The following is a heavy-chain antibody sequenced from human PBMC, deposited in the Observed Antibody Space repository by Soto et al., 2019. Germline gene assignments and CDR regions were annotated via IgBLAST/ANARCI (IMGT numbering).Heavy chain of an antibody. CDR1: GYTFTGDY. J-gene: IGHJ6*02. V-gene: IGHV1-2*02. CDR2: INPNSGGT. CDR3: ARADSSTRYIYYYHGMDV. Sequence: VNGYRKSAGYTFTGDYGHWGRQATGQGLEWMGWINPNSGGTNYAQKFQGRVTMTRDTSISTAYMELSRLRSDDTAVYYCARADSSTRYIYYYHGMDVRGQGTTGTRSS. D-gene: IGHD2-2*01.